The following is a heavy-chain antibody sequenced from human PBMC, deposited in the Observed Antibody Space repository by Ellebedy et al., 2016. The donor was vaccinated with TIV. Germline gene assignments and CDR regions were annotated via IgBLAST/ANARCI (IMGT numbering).Heavy chain of an antibody. V-gene: IGHV3-53*01. J-gene: IGHJ4*02. D-gene: IGHD3-3*01. CDR1: GFNVADHY. Sequence: GESLKISCAASGFNVADHYMTWIRQAPGNGLEWVSVIYSGGDTFYGDSVKGRFIVSRDDSKNTVYLQMNSLRDDDTGVYFCARDESDWGQGTLVTVSS. CDR3: ARDESD. CDR2: IYSGGDT.